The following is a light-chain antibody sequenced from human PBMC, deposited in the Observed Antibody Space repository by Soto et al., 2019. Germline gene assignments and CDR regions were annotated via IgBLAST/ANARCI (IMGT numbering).Light chain of an antibody. V-gene: IGKV3-11*01. CDR3: QQRSNWIT. CDR1: QGVSRY. J-gene: IGKJ5*01. Sequence: EIVMTQSPATLSVAPGERATLSYRASQGVSRYLAWYQQKPGQAPRLLIYDASYRATGIPARFSGSGSGTDFIITISSLQHEDFAIYYCQQRSNWITFGQGTRLEI. CDR2: DAS.